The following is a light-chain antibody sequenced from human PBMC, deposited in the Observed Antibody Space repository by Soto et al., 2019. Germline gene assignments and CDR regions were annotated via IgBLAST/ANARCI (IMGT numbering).Light chain of an antibody. V-gene: IGKV3D-11*01. CDR1: QGISNY. J-gene: IGKJ3*01. Sequence: ILTQSPATLSLSLGERATLSCRASQGISNYLAWYQQKPGQAPRLLIYDASNRATGIPARFSGSGSGTDFTLTISSLEPEDCAVYYCHQYNSWPRCTFGPGTKVEIK. CDR2: DAS. CDR3: HQYNSWPRCT.